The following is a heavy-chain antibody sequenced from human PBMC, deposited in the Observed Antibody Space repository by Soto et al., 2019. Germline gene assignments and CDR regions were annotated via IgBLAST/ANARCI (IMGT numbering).Heavy chain of an antibody. CDR2: IYESGST. J-gene: IGHJ4*02. Sequence: QLQLQESGSGLVKPSQTLSLTCAVSGGSISSGGYSWSWIRQPPGKGLEWIGYIYESGSTYYNSSLKSRVTISADRSKNQFSLKLRSVTAADTAVYYCARGGYCGGDCFDYWGQGTLVTVSS. V-gene: IGHV4-30-2*01. CDR3: ARGGYCGGDCFDY. CDR1: GGSISSGGYS. D-gene: IGHD2-21*02.